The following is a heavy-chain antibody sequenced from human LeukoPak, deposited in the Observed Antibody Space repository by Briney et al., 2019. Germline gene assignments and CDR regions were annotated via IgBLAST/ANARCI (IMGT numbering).Heavy chain of an antibody. J-gene: IGHJ5*02. V-gene: IGHV4-30-4*01. D-gene: IGHD3-10*01. Sequence: PSQNLSFTCTVSGVTISSGDYYWRSIRQPPGKGLEWIGNIYYSGCTYYNPSLKSRVTISVDTSKNQFSLKLSSVTAADTAVYYCARVLAGGSGSYVWFDPWGQGTLVTVSS. CDR2: IYYSGCT. CDR1: GVTISSGDYY. CDR3: ARVLAGGSGSYVWFDP.